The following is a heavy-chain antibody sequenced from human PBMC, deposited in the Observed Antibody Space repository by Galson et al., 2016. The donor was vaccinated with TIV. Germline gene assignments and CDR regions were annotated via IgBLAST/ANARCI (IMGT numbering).Heavy chain of an antibody. D-gene: IGHD1-26*01. V-gene: IGHV3-23*01. Sequence: SLRLSCAASGFTFGSTGMYWVRQAPGKGLEWVSSISGRDSGTYYADSVKGRFAISRDNSKNTLYLQMNSLRAEDTAVYFCAKPVRGVGVSVGFDYWGQGTLVTVSS. CDR1: GFTFGSTG. J-gene: IGHJ4*02. CDR2: ISGRDSGT. CDR3: AKPVRGVGVSVGFDY.